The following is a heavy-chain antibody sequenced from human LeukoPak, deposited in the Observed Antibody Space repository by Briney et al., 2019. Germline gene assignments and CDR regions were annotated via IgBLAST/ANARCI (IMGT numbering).Heavy chain of an antibody. V-gene: IGHV3-30-3*01. J-gene: IGHJ6*02. CDR1: GFTFSSYA. D-gene: IGHD2-8*01. CDR2: ISYDGSNK. CDR3: ARDRDIVLMVYAPNGMDV. Sequence: PGGSLRLSCAASGFTFSSYAMHWVRQAPGKGLEWVAVISYDGSNKYYADSVKGRFTISRDNSKNTLYLQMNSLRAEDTAVHYCARDRDIVLMVYAPNGMDVWGQGTTVTVSS.